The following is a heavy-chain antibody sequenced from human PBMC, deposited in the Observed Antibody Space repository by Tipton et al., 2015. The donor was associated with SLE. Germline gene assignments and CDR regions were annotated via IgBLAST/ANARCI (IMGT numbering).Heavy chain of an antibody. J-gene: IGHJ6*03. CDR2: ISAYNGNT. D-gene: IGHD3-10*01. V-gene: IGHV1-18*01. CDR3: AGGAGAQGDYYYMDV. Sequence: QLVQSGAEVKKPGASVKVSCKASGYTFTSYGISWVRQAPGQGLEWMGWISAYNGNTNYAQKLQGRVTMTTDTSTSTAYMELRSLGSDDRAGYYCAGGAGAQGDYYYMDVWGKGTTVTVSS. CDR1: GYTFTSYG.